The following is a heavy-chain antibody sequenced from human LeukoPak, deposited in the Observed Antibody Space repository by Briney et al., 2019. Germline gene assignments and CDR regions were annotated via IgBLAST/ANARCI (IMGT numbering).Heavy chain of an antibody. D-gene: IGHD3-3*01. CDR3: AKTSYHDFWSAPGSHHYLDV. J-gene: IGHJ6*03. Sequence: PAGSLRLSCAASGFTVSSYEFYWVRQAPGKGLEWVSYISSDGTTIKYADSVKGRFTISRDDAKRSLYLQMNSLRAEDTAVYYCAKTSYHDFWSAPGSHHYLDVWGTGTTVTVSS. CDR1: GFTVSSYE. V-gene: IGHV3-48*03. CDR2: ISSDGTTI.